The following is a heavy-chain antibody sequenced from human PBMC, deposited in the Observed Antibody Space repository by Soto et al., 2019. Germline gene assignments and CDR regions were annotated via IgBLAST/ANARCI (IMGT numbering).Heavy chain of an antibody. V-gene: IGHV3-21*01. J-gene: IGHJ5*02. D-gene: IGHD3-10*01. CDR3: ARDMDSRRFWFDP. Sequence: PGGSLRLSCAASGFTFSSYSMNWVRQAPGKGLEWVSSISSSSSYIYYADSVKGRFTISRDNAKNSLYLQMNSLRAEDTAVYYCARDMDSRRFWFDPWGQGTLVTVSS. CDR2: ISSSSSYI. CDR1: GFTFSSYS.